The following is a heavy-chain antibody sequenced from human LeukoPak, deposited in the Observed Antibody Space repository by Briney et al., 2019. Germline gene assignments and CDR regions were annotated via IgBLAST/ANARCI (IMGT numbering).Heavy chain of an antibody. J-gene: IGHJ4*02. V-gene: IGHV3-48*03. CDR1: GFTFSTFA. D-gene: IGHD5-24*01. CDR3: ARTIEMATISYFDY. CDR2: ISSSDGTI. Sequence: GGSLRLSCAASGFTFSTFAMNWVRQAPGKGLEWVSYISSSDGTIYYADSVKGRFTISRDNAKNSLYLQMNSLRAGDTAVYYCARTIEMATISYFDYWGQGTLVTVSS.